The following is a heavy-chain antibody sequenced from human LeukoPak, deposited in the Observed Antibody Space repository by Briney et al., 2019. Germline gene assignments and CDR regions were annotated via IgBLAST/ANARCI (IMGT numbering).Heavy chain of an antibody. CDR1: GGSFSGYY. V-gene: IGHV4-34*01. CDR2: INHSGST. J-gene: IGHJ5*02. Sequence: PSETLSLTCAVYGGSFSGYYWSWIRQPPGKGLEWIGEINHSGSTNYNPSLKSRVTISVDTSKNQFSLKLSSVTAADTAVYYCARVSGWFDPWGQGTLVTVSS. CDR3: ARVSGWFDP.